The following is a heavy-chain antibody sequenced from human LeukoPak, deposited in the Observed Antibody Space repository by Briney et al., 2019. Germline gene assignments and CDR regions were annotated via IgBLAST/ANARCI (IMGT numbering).Heavy chain of an antibody. CDR2: IYSSGST. V-gene: IGHV4-59*01. CDR3: ARGVVRSGTYFAFDI. D-gene: IGHD3-10*01. Sequence: SETLSLTCTVSDGSISSYYWNYLRQPPGKGLEWIGYIYSSGSTNYNPSLESRVTISLDTSKNQFFLNLSSVTAADTAVYYCARGVVRSGTYFAFDIWGQGTMVASLQ. J-gene: IGHJ3*02. CDR1: DGSISSYY.